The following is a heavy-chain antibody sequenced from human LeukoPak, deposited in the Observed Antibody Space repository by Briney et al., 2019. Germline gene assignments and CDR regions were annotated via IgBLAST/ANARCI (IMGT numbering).Heavy chain of an antibody. CDR1: GYTFRSYG. D-gene: IGHD5-12*01. J-gene: IGHJ4*02. CDR2: ISPYNTNT. Sequence: ASVKVSCKASGYTFRSYGISWVRQAPGQGLEWMGWISPYNTNTNNAQNLQGRVTITTDTSTSTAYMELRSLTSDDTALYYCARDRSGYEGGDYWGQGTLVTVSS. CDR3: ARDRSGYEGGDY. V-gene: IGHV1-18*01.